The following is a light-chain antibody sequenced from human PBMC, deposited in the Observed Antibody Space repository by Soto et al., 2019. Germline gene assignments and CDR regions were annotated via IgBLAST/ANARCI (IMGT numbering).Light chain of an antibody. J-gene: IGKJ1*01. CDR2: KAA. Sequence: DIQMTQSPSTLSASVGDRVTITCRAIQSISSWLAWYQQKPGKAPKLLIYKAASLESGVPARFIGSGYGTEFTLTISSLQPDDFATYYCQQYNSYWTFGQGTTVEIK. CDR3: QQYNSYWT. V-gene: IGKV1-5*03. CDR1: QSISSW.